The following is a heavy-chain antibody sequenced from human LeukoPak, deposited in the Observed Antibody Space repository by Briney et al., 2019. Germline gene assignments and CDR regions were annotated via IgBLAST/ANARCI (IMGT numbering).Heavy chain of an antibody. CDR1: GFTFSTYW. Sequence: GGSLRLSCAASGFTFSTYWMHSVRQAPGKGLVWVARIKNDGSSTNYADSVKGRFTISRDNAKKTLYVQMNSLRAEDTAVYYCARALVAGVTLNAFDIWGQGTMVTVSS. CDR3: ARALVAGVTLNAFDI. D-gene: IGHD2-15*01. V-gene: IGHV3-74*01. J-gene: IGHJ3*02. CDR2: IKNDGSST.